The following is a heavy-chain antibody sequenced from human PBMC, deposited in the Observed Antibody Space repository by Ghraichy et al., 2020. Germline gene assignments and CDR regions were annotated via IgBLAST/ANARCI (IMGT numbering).Heavy chain of an antibody. J-gene: IGHJ4*02. D-gene: IGHD4-23*01. CDR2: ISSSGDRT. Sequence: GGSLRLSCSASGFTFSNYAMYWVRQAPGKGLEYVSAISSSGDRTYYADSVKDRFTISRDNSKNTLYLQMSSLSAEDTAIYYCVKHLFWQYGGNSIRGCWGQGSLVTVSS. V-gene: IGHV3-64D*08. CDR3: VKHLFWQYGGNSIRGC. CDR1: GFTFSNYA.